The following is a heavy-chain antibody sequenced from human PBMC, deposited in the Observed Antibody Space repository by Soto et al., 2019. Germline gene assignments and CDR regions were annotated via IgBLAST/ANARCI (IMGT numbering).Heavy chain of an antibody. D-gene: IGHD3-10*01. CDR2: IYPGDSDT. Sequence: GESLKISCQGSGYSFANYLIAWVRQMAGKGLEWVGVIYPGDSDTRYSPSFRGQVTISADKSISHVYLQWSSLKASDTAMYYCARNRLRQYYYGMDVWGQGTTVTV. CDR3: ARNRLRQYYYGMDV. V-gene: IGHV5-51*01. CDR1: GYSFANYL. J-gene: IGHJ6*02.